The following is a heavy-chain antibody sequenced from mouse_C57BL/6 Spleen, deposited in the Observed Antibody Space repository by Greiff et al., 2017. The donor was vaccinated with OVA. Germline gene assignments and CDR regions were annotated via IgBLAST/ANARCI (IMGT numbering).Heavy chain of an antibody. CDR2: INPSNGGT. D-gene: IGHD3-2*02. CDR1: GYTFTSYW. CDR3: ARKGGQLRLQFAY. J-gene: IGHJ3*01. Sequence: VQLQQPGTELVKPGASVTLSCKASGYTFTSYWMHWVKQRPGQGLEWIGNINPSNGGTNYNEKIKSKATLNVDKSYSTANMQHSSLTSVDSAVYYFARKGGQLRLQFAYWGQGTLVTVSA. V-gene: IGHV1-53*01.